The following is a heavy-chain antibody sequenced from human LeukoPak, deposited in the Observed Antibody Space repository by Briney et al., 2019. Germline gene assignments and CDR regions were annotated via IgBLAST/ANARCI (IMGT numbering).Heavy chain of an antibody. CDR3: ARPGGFRVAGAFDI. J-gene: IGHJ3*02. CDR1: GYTFTSYG. Sequence: ASVKVSCKASGYTFTSYGISWVRQAPGQGLEWMGWISAYNGNTNYAQKLQGRVTMTTDTSTCTAYMELRSLRSDDTAVYYCARPGGFRVAGAFDIWGQGTMVTVSS. D-gene: IGHD6-19*01. CDR2: ISAYNGNT. V-gene: IGHV1-18*01.